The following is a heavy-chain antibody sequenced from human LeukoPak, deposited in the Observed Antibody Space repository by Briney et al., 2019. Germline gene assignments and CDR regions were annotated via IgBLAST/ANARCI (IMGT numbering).Heavy chain of an antibody. J-gene: IGHJ5*02. CDR2: IYHSGST. CDR1: GYSISSGYF. CDR3: ARDPGSDPTGWFDP. V-gene: IGHV4-38-2*02. Sequence: SETLSLTCTVSGYSISSGYFWGWIRQPPGKRLEWIGNIYHSGSTYYNPSLKSRVTISADTSKNQFSLRLTSATAADTAVYYCARDPGSDPTGWFDPWGQGTLVTVSS. D-gene: IGHD3-10*01.